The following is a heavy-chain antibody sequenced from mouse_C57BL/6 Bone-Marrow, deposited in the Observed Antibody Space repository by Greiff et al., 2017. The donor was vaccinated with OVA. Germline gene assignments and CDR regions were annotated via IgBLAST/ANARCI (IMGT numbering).Heavy chain of an antibody. D-gene: IGHD4-1*01. CDR1: GYSITSGYD. CDR3: ARDGGTDWFAY. CDR2: ISYSGST. Sequence: EVQLVESGPGMVKPSQSLSLTCTVTGYSITSGYDWHWIRHFPGNKLEWMGYISYSGSTNYNPSLKSRISITHDTSKNHFFLKLNSVTTEDTATYYCARDGGTDWFAYWGQGTLVTVSA. J-gene: IGHJ3*01. V-gene: IGHV3-1*01.